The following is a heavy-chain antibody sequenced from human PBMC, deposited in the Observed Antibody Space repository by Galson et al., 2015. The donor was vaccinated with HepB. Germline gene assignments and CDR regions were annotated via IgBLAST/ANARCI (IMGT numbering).Heavy chain of an antibody. J-gene: IGHJ4*02. Sequence: QSGAEVKKPGESLRISCKGSGYSFTNYWISWVRQMPGKGLEWMGRIDPSDSYTNYSPSFQGHVTISADKSISTAYLQWSSLEASDTATYYCARRPYCSSTSCYSEHFDYWGQGTLVTVSS. V-gene: IGHV5-10-1*01. D-gene: IGHD2-2*01. CDR2: IDPSDSYT. CDR1: GYSFTNYW. CDR3: ARRPYCSSTSCYSEHFDY.